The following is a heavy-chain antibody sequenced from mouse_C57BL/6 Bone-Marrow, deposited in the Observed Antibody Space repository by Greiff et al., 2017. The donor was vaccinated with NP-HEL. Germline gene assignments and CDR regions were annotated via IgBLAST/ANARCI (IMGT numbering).Heavy chain of an antibody. CDR1: GFTFSSYA. CDR2: ISDGGSYT. V-gene: IGHV5-4*01. J-gene: IGHJ4*01. CDR3: ARDLSHYYGSRVDY. Sequence: EVKLVESGGGLVKPGGSLKLSCAASGFTFSSYAMSWVRQTPEKRLEWVATISDGGSYTYYQDNVKGRFTISRDNAKNNLYLQMSHLKSEDTSIYYCARDLSHYYGSRVDYWGQGASVTVA. D-gene: IGHD1-1*01.